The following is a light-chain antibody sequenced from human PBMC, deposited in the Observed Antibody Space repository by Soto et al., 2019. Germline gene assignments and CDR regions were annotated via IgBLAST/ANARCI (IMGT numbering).Light chain of an antibody. CDR2: DAS. Sequence: ILMTQSPSTLSMSPGERATLSCRASQSVRSSYFAWYEQKPGQAPRLIIYDASPRATGIPARFSGSGSWTDFTPTISSLQSEDFAVYYCQQYYNWPPWTFGQGTKVDIK. V-gene: IGKV3-15*01. CDR3: QQYYNWPPWT. J-gene: IGKJ1*01. CDR1: QSVRSSY.